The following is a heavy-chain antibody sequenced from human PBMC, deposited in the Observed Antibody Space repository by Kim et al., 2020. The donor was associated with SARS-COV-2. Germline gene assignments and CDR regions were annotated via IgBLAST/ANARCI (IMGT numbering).Heavy chain of an antibody. CDR3: ARDIVVPKTVFYYYYGMDV. CDR2: ISAYNGNT. CDR1: GYTFTSYG. D-gene: IGHD2-15*01. J-gene: IGHJ6*02. V-gene: IGHV1-18*01. Sequence: ASVKVSCKASGYTFTSYGISWVRQAPGQGLEWMGWISAYNGNTNYAQKLQGRVTMTTDTSTSTAYMELRSLRSDDTAVYYCARDIVVPKTVFYYYYGMDVWAKGPRSPSP.